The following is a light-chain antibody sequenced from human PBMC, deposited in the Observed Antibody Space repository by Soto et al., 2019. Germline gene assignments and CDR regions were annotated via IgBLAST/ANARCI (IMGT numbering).Light chain of an antibody. CDR3: QQRPLLRFT. CDR2: QAP. Sequence: DIQMTQSPSTLSASVGDRITITCRASQSVHIWLAWFQQKPGTAPKFLIHQAPLLESGVPSRFRGSRPGPEFAVTTRSLQPEQFATYSCQQRPLLRFTFGQGTPLPIK. J-gene: IGKJ2*01. CDR1: QSVHIW. V-gene: IGKV1-5*03.